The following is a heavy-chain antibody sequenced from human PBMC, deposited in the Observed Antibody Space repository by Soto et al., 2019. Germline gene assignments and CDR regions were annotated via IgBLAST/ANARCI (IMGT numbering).Heavy chain of an antibody. Sequence: SQTLSLTCAISGDSVSSNSAAWNWIRQSPSRGLEWLGRTYYSSKWYNDYAVSVKSRITINPDTSKNQFSLQLNSVTPEDTAVYYCARAVMISSSPGPYYYYYYYMDVWGKGTTVTVSS. J-gene: IGHJ6*03. CDR2: TYYSSKWYN. V-gene: IGHV6-1*01. CDR1: GDSVSSNSAA. D-gene: IGHD6-6*01. CDR3: ARAVMISSSPGPYYYYYYYMDV.